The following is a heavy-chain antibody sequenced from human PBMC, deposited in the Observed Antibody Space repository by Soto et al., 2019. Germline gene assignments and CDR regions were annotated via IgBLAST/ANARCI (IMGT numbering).Heavy chain of an antibody. V-gene: IGHV1-8*01. D-gene: IGHD6-13*01. Sequence: ASVKVSCKASGYTFTSYDIIWVRQATGQGLEWMGWMNPNSGNTCYAQKFQGRVTMTRNTSISTAYMELSSLRSVDTAVYYCARADSSSWDAFDIWGQGTMVTVSS. CDR1: GYTFTSYD. CDR3: ARADSSSWDAFDI. J-gene: IGHJ3*02. CDR2: MNPNSGNT.